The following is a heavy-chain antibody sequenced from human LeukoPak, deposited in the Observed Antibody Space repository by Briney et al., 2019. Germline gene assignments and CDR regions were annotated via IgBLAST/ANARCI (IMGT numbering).Heavy chain of an antibody. CDR3: ARGGGYDYFDY. CDR1: GFNVSSNY. CDR2: IYSGGST. V-gene: IGHV3-53*01. Sequence: GALSLSCASSGFNVSSNYMSWVRQAPGKGLEWVSVIYSGGSTYSADSVKGRFPISRDNSKNTLYLQLNSLRAEDTAVYYCARGGGYDYFDYWGQGTLVPVSS. J-gene: IGHJ4*02. D-gene: IGHD5-12*01.